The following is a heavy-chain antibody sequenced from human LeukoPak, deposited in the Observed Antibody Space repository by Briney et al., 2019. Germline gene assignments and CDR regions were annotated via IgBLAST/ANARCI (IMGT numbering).Heavy chain of an antibody. CDR1: GFTFSSYA. CDR3: AKEEKAAWSSFDY. J-gene: IGHJ4*02. Sequence: GGSLRLSCAASGFTFSSYAMSWVRQAPGKGLEWVSGISGSGGSTFYTDSVKGRFTISRDNFKNTLYLQMNSLRAEDTAIYYCAKEEKAAWSSFDYWGQETLVTVSS. V-gene: IGHV3-23*01. CDR2: ISGSGGST.